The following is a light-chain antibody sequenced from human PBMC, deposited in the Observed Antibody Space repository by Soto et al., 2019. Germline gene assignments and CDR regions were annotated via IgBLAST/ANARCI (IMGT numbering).Light chain of an antibody. V-gene: IGLV2-14*01. CDR1: SSDIGAYDY. J-gene: IGLJ1*01. CDR2: EGS. Sequence: QSVLTQPASLSGSPGQSITISCTGTSSDIGAYDYVSWFQQHPGKAPKLMIYEGSNRPSGVSDRFSGSKSGNKASLIISNLEAEDESDYYCGSYTSTDTPFVFGTGTKVTVL. CDR3: GSYTSTDTPFV.